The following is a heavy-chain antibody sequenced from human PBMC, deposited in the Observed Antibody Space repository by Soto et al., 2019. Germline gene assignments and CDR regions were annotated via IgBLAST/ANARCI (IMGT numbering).Heavy chain of an antibody. D-gene: IGHD6-19*01. Sequence: QVQLVQSGAEVKKPGASVKVSCKAAGYTFTNYGISWVRQAPGQGLERMGWIVTYNGNTQSTQKLQGRVTMTTDTSTSTADMELRSLRSDDTAVYYCARGPQSSGERGKWFDAWGQGTMVAVSS. CDR1: GYTFTNYG. CDR3: ARGPQSSGERGKWFDA. CDR2: IVTYNGNT. J-gene: IGHJ5*02. V-gene: IGHV1-18*01.